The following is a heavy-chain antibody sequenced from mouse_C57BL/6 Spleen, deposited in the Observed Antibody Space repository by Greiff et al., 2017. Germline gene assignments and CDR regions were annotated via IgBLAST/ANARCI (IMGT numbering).Heavy chain of an antibody. V-gene: IGHV1-54*01. CDR1: GYAFTNYL. CDR2: INPGSGGT. J-gene: IGHJ3*01. CDR3: ARYGSSYAFAY. D-gene: IGHD1-1*02. Sequence: VQLQQSGAELVRPGTSVKVSCKASGYAFTNYLLEWVKQRPGQGLEWIGVINPGSGGTNYNEKFKGKATLTADKSSSTAYMQLSSLTSEDSAVYFCARYGSSYAFAYWGQGTLVTVSA.